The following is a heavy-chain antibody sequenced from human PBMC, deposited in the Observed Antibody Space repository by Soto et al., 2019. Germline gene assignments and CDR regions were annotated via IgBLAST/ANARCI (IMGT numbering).Heavy chain of an antibody. D-gene: IGHD6-6*01. CDR1: GGSISSSSYY. CDR2: IYYSGST. Sequence: SETLSLTCTVSGGSISSSSYYWGWIRQPPGKGLEWIGSIYYSGSTYYNPSLKSRVTISVDTSKNQFSLKLSSVTAADTAVYYCARLTPTSSSSDISLWGYYGMDVWGQGTTVTVSS. CDR3: ARLTPTSSSSDISLWGYYGMDV. J-gene: IGHJ6*02. V-gene: IGHV4-39*01.